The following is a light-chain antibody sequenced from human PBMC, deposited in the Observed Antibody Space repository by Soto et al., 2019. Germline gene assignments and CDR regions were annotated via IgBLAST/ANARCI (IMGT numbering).Light chain of an antibody. V-gene: IGLV2-14*01. Sequence: QSALTQPASVSGSLGQSISISCTEDSSDLTYNSVSWYQHHPHKAPKLILYDVSYRPSGVSTRFSGSQSAGSASLTISGLQAEDEADYYCSSSTPARGLVFGCGTKLTVL. CDR2: DVS. CDR1: SSDLTYNS. CDR3: SSSTPARGLV. J-gene: IGLJ2*01.